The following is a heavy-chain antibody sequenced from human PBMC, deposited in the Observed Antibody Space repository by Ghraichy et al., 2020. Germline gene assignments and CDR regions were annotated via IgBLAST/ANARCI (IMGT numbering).Heavy chain of an antibody. J-gene: IGHJ6*03. CDR3: AKHEYDGSGSPLGYYYYMDV. Sequence: GGSLRLSCSASGFTFSSYAMSWVRQAPGKGLEWVSGISGSGGSTYYADSVKGRFTVSRDNSKNTLYLQMNSLRAEDTAVYYCAKHEYDGSGSPLGYYYYMDVWGNGTTVIVSS. CDR2: ISGSGGST. V-gene: IGHV3-23*01. D-gene: IGHD3-10*01. CDR1: GFTFSSYA.